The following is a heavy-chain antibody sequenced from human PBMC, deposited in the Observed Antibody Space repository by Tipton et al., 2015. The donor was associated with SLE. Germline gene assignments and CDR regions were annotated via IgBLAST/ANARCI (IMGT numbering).Heavy chain of an antibody. D-gene: IGHD2-8*02. V-gene: IGHV3-9*01. CDR1: GFNFDDYA. CDR2: INWNSGGV. Sequence: SLRLSCAASGFNFDDYAMHWVRQAPGKGLEWVSGINWNSGGVGYADSVKGRFTISRDNAKNSLYLQMNSLRTEDTAVYYCATPANCSGGACYTHHHYGMDVWGQGTTVTVSS. J-gene: IGHJ6*02. CDR3: ATPANCSGGACYTHHHYGMDV.